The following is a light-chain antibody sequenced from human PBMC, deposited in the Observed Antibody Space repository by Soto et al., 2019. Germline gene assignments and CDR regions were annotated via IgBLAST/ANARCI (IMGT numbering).Light chain of an antibody. V-gene: IGKV3-15*01. J-gene: IGKJ4*01. CDR3: QQCHTWPPLT. CDR1: QSVNLN. CDR2: GAS. Sequence: EIVMTQSPATLSVSPGERATLSCRASQSVNLNLAWYQQKPGQAPRLLIYGASIRASGIPARFNGSGAGTEFTLTINSLQSEDSAVYYCQQCHTWPPLTFGGGTTVEIK.